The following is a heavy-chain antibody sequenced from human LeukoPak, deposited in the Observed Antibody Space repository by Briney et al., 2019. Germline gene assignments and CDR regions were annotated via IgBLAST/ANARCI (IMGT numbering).Heavy chain of an antibody. J-gene: IGHJ4*02. D-gene: IGHD2-21*02. V-gene: IGHV3-23*01. CDR1: GFTFSSYG. CDR2: ISGSGGST. CDR3: AKISNTVVTPFADY. Sequence: AGGSLRLSCAASGFTFSSYGMSWVRQAPGKGLEWVSAISGSGGSTYYADSVKGRFTISRDNSKNTLYLQMNSLRAEDTAVYYCAKISNTVVTPFADYWGQGTLVTVSS.